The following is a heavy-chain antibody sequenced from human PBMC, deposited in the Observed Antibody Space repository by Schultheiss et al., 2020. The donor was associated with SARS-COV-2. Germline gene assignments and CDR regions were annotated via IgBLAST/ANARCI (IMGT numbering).Heavy chain of an antibody. CDR2: ISYDGSNK. CDR1: GFTFSSYA. CDR3: ARDVSYGGFDY. D-gene: IGHD4-23*01. J-gene: IGHJ4*02. Sequence: GESLKISCAASGFTFSSYAMHWVRQAPGKGLEWVAVISYDGSNKYYADSVKGRFTISRDNSKNTLYLQMNSLRAEDTAVYYCARDVSYGGFDYWGQGTLVTVA. V-gene: IGHV3-30*01.